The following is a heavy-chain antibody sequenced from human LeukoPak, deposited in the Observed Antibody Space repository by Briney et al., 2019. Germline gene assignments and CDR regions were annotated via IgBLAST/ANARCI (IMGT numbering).Heavy chain of an antibody. CDR1: GFTFSGSA. J-gene: IGHJ4*02. CDR2: IKSKTDGGTT. Sequence: PGGSLRLSCAASGFTFSGSAMHWVRQAPGKGLEWVGRIKSKTDGGTTDYAAPVKGRFTISRDDSKNTLYLQMNSLKTEDTAVYYCTTYRYYYDSSGYGYWGQGTLVTVSS. CDR3: TTYRYYYDSSGYGY. D-gene: IGHD3-22*01. V-gene: IGHV3-15*01.